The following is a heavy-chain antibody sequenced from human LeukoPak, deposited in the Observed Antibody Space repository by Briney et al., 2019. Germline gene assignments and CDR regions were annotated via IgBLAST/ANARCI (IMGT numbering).Heavy chain of an antibody. CDR1: GGSISSYY. D-gene: IGHD5-18*01. CDR3: ARAGGYGLIDY. CDR2: IYHSGTTYSGST. J-gene: IGHJ4*02. V-gene: IGHV4-59*12. Sequence: SETLSLTCTVSGGSISSYYWSWIRQPPGKGLEWIGSIYHSGTTYSGSTYYNPSLKSRVNISLDTSKNQLSLKVGSMTAADTAVYYCARAGGYGLIDYWGQGTMVTVSS.